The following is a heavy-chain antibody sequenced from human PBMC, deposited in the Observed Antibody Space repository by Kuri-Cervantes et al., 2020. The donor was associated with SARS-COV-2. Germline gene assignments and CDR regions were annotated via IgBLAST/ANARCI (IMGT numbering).Heavy chain of an antibody. D-gene: IGHD6-6*01. CDR2: ISAYNGNT. CDR3: ARDQVLWHNSSSVRFDY. V-gene: IGHV1-18*01. CDR1: GYTLTELS. Sequence: ASVKVSCKVSGYTLTELSMHWVRQAPGQGLEWMGWISAYNGNTNYAQKLQGRVTMTTDTSTSTAYMELRSLRSDDTAVYYCARDQVLWHNSSSVRFDYWGQGTLVTVSS. J-gene: IGHJ4*02.